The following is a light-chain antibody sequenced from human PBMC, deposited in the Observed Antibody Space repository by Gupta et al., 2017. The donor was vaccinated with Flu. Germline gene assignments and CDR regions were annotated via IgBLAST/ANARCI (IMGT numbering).Light chain of an antibody. Sequence: DIQVTQSPSSLSASVGDRVTITCRASQSISSYLNWYQQKPGKAPNLLIYAGPSLQSGVPSRFSGSGSGTDFTLTISSLQPEDFATYYCQQSYSTPCTFGQGTKLEIK. CDR1: QSISSY. CDR2: AGP. CDR3: QQSYSTPCT. V-gene: IGKV1-39*01. J-gene: IGKJ2*02.